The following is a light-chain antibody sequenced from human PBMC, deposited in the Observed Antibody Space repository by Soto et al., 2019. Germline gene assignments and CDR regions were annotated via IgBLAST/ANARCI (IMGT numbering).Light chain of an antibody. CDR3: SSYAGSNNYV. J-gene: IGLJ1*01. Sequence: QSVLTQPPSASGSPGQSVTISCTGTSSDVGSYNYVSWYQQHPGKAPKLMIYEVSKRPSGVPDRFSGSKSGNTASLTVSGRQAADEDDYYCSSYAGSNNYVFGTGTKLTVL. CDR1: SSDVGSYNY. V-gene: IGLV2-8*01. CDR2: EVS.